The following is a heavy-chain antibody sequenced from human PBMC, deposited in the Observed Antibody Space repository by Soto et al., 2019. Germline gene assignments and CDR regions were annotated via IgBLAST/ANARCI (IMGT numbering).Heavy chain of an antibody. Sequence: IDWVRQXPGKGLEWMGISYPGDSDDRYSPSCQGQVTMSADKSISTAYRQSSSLKASDTAMYCCATGTYTDGYIFDYWGQGTLVTVSS. J-gene: IGHJ4*02. D-gene: IGHD5-18*01. CDR2: SYPGDSDD. V-gene: IGHV5-51*01. CDR3: ATGTYTDGYIFDY.